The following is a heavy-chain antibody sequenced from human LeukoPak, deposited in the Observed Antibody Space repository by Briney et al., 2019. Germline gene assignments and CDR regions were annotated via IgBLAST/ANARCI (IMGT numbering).Heavy chain of an antibody. CDR2: ISWNSGSI. D-gene: IGHD5-18*01. CDR1: GFTFDDYA. J-gene: IGHJ6*03. Sequence: GRSLRLSCAASGFTFDDYAMHWVRQAPGKGLEWVSGISWNSGSIGYADSVKGRFTISRDNAKNSLYLQMKSLRAEDMALYYCAKGNSYGYYYYMDVWGKGTTVTVSS. CDR3: AKGNSYGYYYYMDV. V-gene: IGHV3-9*03.